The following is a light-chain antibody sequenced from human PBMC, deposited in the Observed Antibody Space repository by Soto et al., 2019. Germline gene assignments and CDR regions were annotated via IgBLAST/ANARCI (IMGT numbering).Light chain of an antibody. J-gene: IGLJ3*02. CDR1: SGSVSTTYS. CDR3: VLYMGSGISV. V-gene: IGLV8-61*01. Sequence: QTVVTQEPSFSVSPGGTVTLTCGLTSGSVSTTYSPSWYQQTPGQAPCTLIYSTNTRSSGVPDRFSGSILGDKAALTITGAQADDESDYYCVLYMGSGISVFGGGTQLTVL. CDR2: STN.